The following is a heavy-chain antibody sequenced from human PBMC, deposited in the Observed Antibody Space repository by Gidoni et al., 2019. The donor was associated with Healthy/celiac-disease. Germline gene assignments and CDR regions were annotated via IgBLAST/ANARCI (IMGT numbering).Heavy chain of an antibody. CDR3: ARFSLGDDY. CDR2: ISAYNGNT. J-gene: IGHJ4*02. D-gene: IGHD3-16*01. CDR1: GYTFTSYG. Sequence: QVQLVHSGAEVKKPGASVKVFCKASGYTFTSYGIRWVRQSPGQGLEGMGWISAYNGNTNYAQKLQGRVNMTTDTSTSTAYRELRGLRSDDTAGYYCARFSLGDDYWGQGTLVNVSS. V-gene: IGHV1-18*01.